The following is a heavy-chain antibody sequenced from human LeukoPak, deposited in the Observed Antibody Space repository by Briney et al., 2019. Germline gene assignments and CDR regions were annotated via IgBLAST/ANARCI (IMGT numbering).Heavy chain of an antibody. CDR3: ARGGGYDPFDY. V-gene: IGHV3-21*01. Sequence: NPGGSLRLSCAASGFTFSIYTMNWVRQAPGKGLEWVSSISSSNSFIYYADSVKGRFTISRDNAKNSLYLQMNSLRAEDTAVYYCARGGGYDPFDYWGQGTLVTVSS. CDR2: ISSSNSFI. D-gene: IGHD5-12*01. J-gene: IGHJ4*02. CDR1: GFTFSIYT.